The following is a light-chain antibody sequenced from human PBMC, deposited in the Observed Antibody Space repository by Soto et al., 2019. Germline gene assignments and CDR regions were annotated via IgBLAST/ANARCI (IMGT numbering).Light chain of an antibody. Sequence: EIVLTQSPGTLSFSPGERATLSCRGSQSASSSYLAWYQQKRGQAPRLLIHGASSRATGIPDRFSGSGSGTDFTLTISRLEPEDFAVYYCQQYGSSPRTFGQGTKVDIK. CDR3: QQYGSSPRT. V-gene: IGKV3-20*01. CDR1: QSASSSY. CDR2: GAS. J-gene: IGKJ1*01.